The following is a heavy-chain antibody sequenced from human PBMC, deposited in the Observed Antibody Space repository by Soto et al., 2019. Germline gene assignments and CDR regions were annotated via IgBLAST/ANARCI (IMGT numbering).Heavy chain of an antibody. Sequence: QMQLVQSGPEVKKPGTSVKVSCKASGFTFTSSAVQWVRQARGQPLEWIGWIVVGSGNTNYAQKFQERVTITRDMSTSTAYMELSSLRSEDTAVYYCAADTSYHDAFDIWGQGTMVTVSS. CDR1: GFTFTSSA. V-gene: IGHV1-58*01. J-gene: IGHJ3*02. CDR2: IVVGSGNT. D-gene: IGHD5-18*01. CDR3: AADTSYHDAFDI.